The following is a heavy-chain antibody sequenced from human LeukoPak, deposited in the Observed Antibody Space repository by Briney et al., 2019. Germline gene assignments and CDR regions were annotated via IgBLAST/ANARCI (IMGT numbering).Heavy chain of an antibody. CDR2: ISGSGGST. V-gene: IGHV3-23*01. D-gene: IGHD2-21*02. J-gene: IGHJ5*02. Sequence: PGGSLRLSCAASGFTFSSYGMSWVRQAPGKGLEWVTAISGSGGSTYYADSVKGRFTISRDNSKNTLYLQMNSLRAEDTAVYYCAKNGSPRIVVVTAIYNWFDPWGQGTLVTVSS. CDR3: AKNGSPRIVVVTAIYNWFDP. CDR1: GFTFSSYG.